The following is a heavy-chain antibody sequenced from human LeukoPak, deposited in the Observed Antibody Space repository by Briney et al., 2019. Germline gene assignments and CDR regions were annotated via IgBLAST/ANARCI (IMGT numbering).Heavy chain of an antibody. D-gene: IGHD3-3*01. CDR2: INPSGGST. CDR3: ARDNPESSWGGYYYG. CDR1: GYTFTNYY. Sequence: ASVKVSCKASGYTFTNYYMHWVRQAPGQGLKWMGIINPSGGSTSYAQKFQGRVTMTRDTSTSTVYMELSSLRSEDTAVYYCARDNPESSWGGYYYGWGQGTLVTVSS. V-gene: IGHV1-46*03. J-gene: IGHJ4*02.